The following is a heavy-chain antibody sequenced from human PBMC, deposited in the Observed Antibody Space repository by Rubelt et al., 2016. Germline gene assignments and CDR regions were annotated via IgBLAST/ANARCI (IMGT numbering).Heavy chain of an antibody. Sequence: QLQLQESGPGLVKPSETLSLTCTVSGGSISSSQWWSWLRQPPGKGLEWIGELYHRGSTTSNPSLKSRVTISVDKSQNQFSLSRRPVTAADTAIYYCARKFFDSSGFHDFWGQGTLVTVSS. J-gene: IGHJ4*02. D-gene: IGHD3-22*01. CDR3: ARKFFDSSGFHDF. CDR2: LYHRGST. CDR1: GGSISSSQW. V-gene: IGHV4-4*02.